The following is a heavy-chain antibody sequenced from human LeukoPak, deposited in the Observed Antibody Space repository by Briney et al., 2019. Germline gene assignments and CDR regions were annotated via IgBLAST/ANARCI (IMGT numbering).Heavy chain of an antibody. J-gene: IGHJ5*02. V-gene: IGHV4-4*07. CDR3: ARALSRSSSWEFDP. CDR1: GGSISGYY. CDR2: IYTSEFT. Sequence: PSQTLSLTCTVSGGSISGYYWSWIRQPAGKGLELIGCIYTSEFTNYNPSLKSRVIMSVDTSKNQFSLKLNSVTAADTAVYYCARALSRSSSWEFDPWGQGILVTVSS. D-gene: IGHD6-13*01.